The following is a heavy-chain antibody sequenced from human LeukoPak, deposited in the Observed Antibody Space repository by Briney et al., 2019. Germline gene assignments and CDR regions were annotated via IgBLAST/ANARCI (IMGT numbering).Heavy chain of an antibody. CDR2: ISSSSTI. CDR1: GFTFSSYA. Sequence: GGSLRLSCAASGFTFSSYAMHWVRQAPGKGLEWVSYISSSSTIYYADSVKGRFTISRDNAKNSLYLQMNSLRAEDTAVYYCAREVDVVPAAMVTGVTGCWFDPWGQGTLVTVSS. V-gene: IGHV3-48*04. D-gene: IGHD2-2*01. CDR3: AREVDVVPAAMVTGVTGCWFDP. J-gene: IGHJ5*02.